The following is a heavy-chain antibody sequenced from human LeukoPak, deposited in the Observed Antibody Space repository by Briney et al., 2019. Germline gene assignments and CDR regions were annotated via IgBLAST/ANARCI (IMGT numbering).Heavy chain of an antibody. D-gene: IGHD1-26*01. CDR2: IYYSGST. CDR3: ARHERSGSYPDY. CDR1: GGSISSYY. V-gene: IGHV4-59*08. J-gene: IGHJ4*02. Sequence: SETLSLTCTVSGGSISSYYWSWIRQPPGKGLEWIGYIYYSGSTNYNPSLKSRVTISVDTSKNQFSLKLSSVTAADTAVYYCARHERSGSYPDYWGQGTLVTVS.